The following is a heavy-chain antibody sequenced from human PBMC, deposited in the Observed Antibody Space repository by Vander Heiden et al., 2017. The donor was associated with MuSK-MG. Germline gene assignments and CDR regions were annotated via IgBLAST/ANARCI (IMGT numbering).Heavy chain of an antibody. CDR3: ARDRPTGDVVPAARQTQNNWFDP. V-gene: IGHV1-46*01. CDR2: INPSGGST. CDR1: GYTFTSYY. J-gene: IGHJ5*02. D-gene: IGHD2-2*01. Sequence: QVQLVQSGAEVKKPGASVKVSCKASGYTFTSYYMHWVRQAPGQGLEWMGIINPSGGSTSYAQKFQGRVTMTRDTSTSTVYMELSSLRSEDTAVYYCARDRPTGDVVPAARQTQNNWFDPWGQGTLVTVSS.